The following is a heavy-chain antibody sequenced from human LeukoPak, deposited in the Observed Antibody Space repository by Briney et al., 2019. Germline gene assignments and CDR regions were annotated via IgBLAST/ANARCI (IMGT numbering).Heavy chain of an antibody. CDR2: IYYSGST. CDR3: ARQQTAIRGKWFDP. CDR1: GGSISSSSYY. V-gene: IGHV4-39*01. J-gene: IGHJ5*02. Sequence: PSETLSLTCTVSGGSISSSSYYWGWIRQPPGKGLEWIGSIYYSGSTNYNPSLKSRVTISVDTSKNQFSLKLSSVTAADTAVYYCARQQTAIRGKWFDPWGQGTLVTVSS. D-gene: IGHD2-21*02.